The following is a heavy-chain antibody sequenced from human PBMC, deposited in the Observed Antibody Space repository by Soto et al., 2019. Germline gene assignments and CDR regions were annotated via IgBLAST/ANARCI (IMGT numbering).Heavy chain of an antibody. D-gene: IGHD6-6*01. Sequence: GGSLRLSCAASGFTFSSYEMNWVRQAPGKGLEWVSYISSSGSTIYYADSVKGRFTISRDNAKNSLYLQMNSLRAEDTAVYYCARDKIAARPGLYFDLWGRGTLVTVSS. CDR2: ISSSGSTI. V-gene: IGHV3-48*03. CDR3: ARDKIAARPGLYFDL. CDR1: GFTFSSYE. J-gene: IGHJ2*01.